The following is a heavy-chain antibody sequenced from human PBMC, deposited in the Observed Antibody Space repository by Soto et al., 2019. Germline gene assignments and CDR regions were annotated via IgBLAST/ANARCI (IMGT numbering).Heavy chain of an antibody. Sequence: SETLSLTCTVSGGSIRSGGYYWSWVRQNPRRGLEWIGNIYYSGNTYYNPSLKSRLTISVDTSKNQFSLNLSSVTAADTAVYYCARDRLMATAGTARHYFGLDVWGQGTTVTVYS. CDR2: IYYSGNT. CDR1: GGSIRSGGYY. J-gene: IGHJ6*02. CDR3: ARDRLMATAGTARHYFGLDV. V-gene: IGHV4-31*03. D-gene: IGHD1-1*01.